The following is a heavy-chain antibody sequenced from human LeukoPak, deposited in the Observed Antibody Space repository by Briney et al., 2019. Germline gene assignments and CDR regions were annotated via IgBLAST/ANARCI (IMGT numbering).Heavy chain of an antibody. CDR3: ARDRDGSYYDY. V-gene: IGHV3-48*02. CDR1: GFTFSIFT. CDR2: ISGGSSTI. Sequence: GGSLRLSCSASGFTFSIFTMNWVRQAPGKGLEWVSCISGGSSTIYYADSLKGRFTISRDNAKNSLYLQINSLRDEDTAVYYCARDRDGSYYDYWGQGTLVTVSS. J-gene: IGHJ4*02. D-gene: IGHD1-26*01.